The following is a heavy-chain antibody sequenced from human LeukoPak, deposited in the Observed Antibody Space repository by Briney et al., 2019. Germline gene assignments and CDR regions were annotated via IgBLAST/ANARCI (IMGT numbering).Heavy chain of an antibody. Sequence: SETLSLTCTVSGGSISSYYWSWIRQPPGKGLEWIGYIYYSGSTNYNPSLKSRVTISVDTSKNQFSLKLSSVTAADTAVYYCARDKRGYSFDYWGLGTLVTVSS. CDR3: ARDKRGYSFDY. CDR2: IYYSGST. V-gene: IGHV4-59*01. D-gene: IGHD2-21*01. CDR1: GGSISSYY. J-gene: IGHJ4*02.